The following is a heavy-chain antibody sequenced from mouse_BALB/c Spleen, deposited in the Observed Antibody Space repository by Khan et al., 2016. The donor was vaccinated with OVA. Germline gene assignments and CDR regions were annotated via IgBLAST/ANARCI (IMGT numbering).Heavy chain of an antibody. CDR2: ISDGGSYT. Sequence: DVELVESGGGLVKPGGSLKLSCAASGFTFSDYYMYWVRQTPEKRLEWVATISDGGSYTYYPDSVKGRFTISRDDAKNNLYLQMSSLKSDDTAMYYCARGYYGNPFAYWGQGTLVTVSA. D-gene: IGHD2-1*01. J-gene: IGHJ3*01. CDR1: GFTFSDYY. V-gene: IGHV5-4*02. CDR3: ARGYYGNPFAY.